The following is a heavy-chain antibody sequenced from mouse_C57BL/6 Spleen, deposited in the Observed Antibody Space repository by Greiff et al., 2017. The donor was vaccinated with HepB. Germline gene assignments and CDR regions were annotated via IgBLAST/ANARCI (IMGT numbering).Heavy chain of an antibody. CDR2: IYPGSGST. V-gene: IGHV1-55*01. Sequence: QVQLKQPGAELVKPGASVKMSCKASGYTFTSYWITWVKQRPGQGLEWIGDIYPGSGSTNYNEKFKSKATLTVDTSSSTAYMQLSSLTSEDSAVYYCAKANPPYNYGSSYSDYWGQGTTLTVSS. D-gene: IGHD1-1*01. J-gene: IGHJ2*01. CDR3: AKANPPYNYGSSYSDY. CDR1: GYTFTSYW.